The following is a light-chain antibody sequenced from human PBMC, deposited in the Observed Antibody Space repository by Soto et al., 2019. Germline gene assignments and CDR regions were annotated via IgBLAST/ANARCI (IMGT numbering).Light chain of an antibody. CDR3: QQYDNPPPWT. Sequence: DIQMTQSPSSLSASVGDRVTITCQASQDISNYLNWYQQKPGKAPKLLIYDASNLETGVPSRFSGSGSGTDFTVTISSLQPEDIATYYCQQYDNPPPWTFGQGTKVEIK. V-gene: IGKV1-33*01. CDR1: QDISNY. J-gene: IGKJ1*01. CDR2: DAS.